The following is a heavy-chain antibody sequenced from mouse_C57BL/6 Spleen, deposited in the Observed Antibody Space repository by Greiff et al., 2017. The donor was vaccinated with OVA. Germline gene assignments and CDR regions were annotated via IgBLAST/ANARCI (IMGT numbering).Heavy chain of an antibody. CDR2: IWGDGST. J-gene: IGHJ4*01. V-gene: IGHV2-3*01. Sequence: QVQLQQSGPGLVAPSQSLSITCTVSGFSLTSYGVSWVRQPPGKGLEWLGVIWGDGSTNYHSALISRLSISKDNSKSQVFLKLNSMQTDDTATYYCAKEAIYYYGSSPLDAMDYWGQGTSVTVSS. CDR1: GFSLTSYG. CDR3: AKEAIYYYGSSPLDAMDY. D-gene: IGHD1-1*01.